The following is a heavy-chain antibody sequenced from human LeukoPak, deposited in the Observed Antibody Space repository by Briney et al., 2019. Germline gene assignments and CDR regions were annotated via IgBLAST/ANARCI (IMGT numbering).Heavy chain of an antibody. D-gene: IGHD5-18*01. CDR2: IKQDGSEK. CDR1: GFTFSSYW. CDR3: ARASYGYRPGHFDY. Sequence: GGSLRLSCAASGFTFSSYWMSWVRQAPGKGLEWVANIKQDGSEKYYVDSVKGRFTISRDNAKNSLYLQMNSLRAEDTAVYYCARASYGYRPGHFDYWGQGTLVTVSS. V-gene: IGHV3-7*01. J-gene: IGHJ4*02.